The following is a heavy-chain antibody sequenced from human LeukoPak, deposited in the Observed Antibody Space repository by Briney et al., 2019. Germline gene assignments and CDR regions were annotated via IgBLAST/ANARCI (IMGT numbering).Heavy chain of an antibody. Sequence: SETLSLTCTVSGGSISSSGYCWGWIRQPPGKGLEWIGSIDYSGNTNYNPSLKSRVTIAVDMSKNQFSLKLSSVTAADTAVYYCARYSGSYPHDAFDIWGQGTMVTVSS. CDR1: GGSISSSGYC. V-gene: IGHV4-39*01. CDR3: ARYSGSYPHDAFDI. CDR2: IDYSGNT. D-gene: IGHD1-26*01. J-gene: IGHJ3*02.